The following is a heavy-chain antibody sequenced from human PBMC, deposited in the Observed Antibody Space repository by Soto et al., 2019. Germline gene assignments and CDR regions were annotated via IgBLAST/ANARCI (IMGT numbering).Heavy chain of an antibody. D-gene: IGHD1-26*01. J-gene: IGHJ3*02. CDR1: GFTFSSYG. V-gene: IGHV3-30*18. CDR3: AKDLVVGALWSAFDI. Sequence: QVQLVESGGGVVQPGRSLRLSCAASGFTFSSYGMHWVRQAPGKGLEWVAVISYDGSNKYYADSVKGRFTISRDNSKNTLYLQMNSLRAEDTAVYYCAKDLVVGALWSAFDIWGQGTMVTVSS. CDR2: ISYDGSNK.